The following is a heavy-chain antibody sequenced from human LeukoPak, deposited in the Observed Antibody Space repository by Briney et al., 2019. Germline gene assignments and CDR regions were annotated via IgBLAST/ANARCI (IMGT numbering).Heavy chain of an antibody. Sequence: SQTLSLTCAISGDSVSSNSVAWNWVRQSPSRGLEWLGRTYYRSRWYNDYAVSVKSRITINPDTSKNQFSLKLSSVTAADTAVYYCARRVTSNWFDPWGQGTLVTVSS. CDR2: TYYRSRWYN. D-gene: IGHD2-21*02. CDR1: GDSVSSNSVA. V-gene: IGHV6-1*01. CDR3: ARRVTSNWFDP. J-gene: IGHJ5*02.